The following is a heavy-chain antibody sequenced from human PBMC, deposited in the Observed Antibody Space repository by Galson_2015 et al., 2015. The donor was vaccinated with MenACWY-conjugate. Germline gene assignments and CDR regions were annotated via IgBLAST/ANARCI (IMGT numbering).Heavy chain of an antibody. CDR2: IKPDGSAK. J-gene: IGHJ4*02. Sequence: SLRLSCAVSGFTFSRYWIHWVRQAPGKGLEWVADIKPDGSAKYYADTIKGRFTISRDNAKNSLYLQMNSQRAEDTAVYYCASEVYYYDTSRRSNLSMYYSGPRTLVTVSS. CDR1: GFTFSRYW. D-gene: IGHD3-22*01. CDR3: ASEVYYYDTSRRSNLSMYY. V-gene: IGHV3-7*03.